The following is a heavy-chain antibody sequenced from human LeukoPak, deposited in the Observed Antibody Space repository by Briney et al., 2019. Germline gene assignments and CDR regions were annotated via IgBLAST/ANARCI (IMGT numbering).Heavy chain of an antibody. D-gene: IGHD3-22*01. Sequence: GGSLRLSCAASGFTFSSYSMNWVRQAPGKGLEWVSSISSSSTYIYYTDSVKGRFTISRDNAKNSLYLQMNSLRAEDTAVYYCARGYYDSFLLGYWGQGTLVTVSS. CDR3: ARGYYDSFLLGY. CDR1: GFTFSSYS. V-gene: IGHV3-21*01. CDR2: ISSSSTYI. J-gene: IGHJ4*02.